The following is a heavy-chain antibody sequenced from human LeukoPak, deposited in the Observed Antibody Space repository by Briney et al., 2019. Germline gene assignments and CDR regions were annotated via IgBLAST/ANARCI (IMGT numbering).Heavy chain of an antibody. Sequence: GGSLRLSCVASGFTFDSYAMNWVRQAPGKGLEWVALISYDGNEKYYADSVQGRFTISRDNSKNTLYLQMNSLRAEDTAVYYCARGDDSSGDWGQGTLVTVSS. CDR3: ARGDDSSGD. CDR1: GFTFDSYA. V-gene: IGHV3-30-3*01. J-gene: IGHJ4*02. CDR2: ISYDGNEK. D-gene: IGHD3-22*01.